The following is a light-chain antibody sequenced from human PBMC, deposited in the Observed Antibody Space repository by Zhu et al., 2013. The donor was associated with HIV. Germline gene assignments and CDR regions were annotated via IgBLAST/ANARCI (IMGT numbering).Light chain of an antibody. Sequence: EIVMTQSPATLSVSPGERATLSCRASQSISRTYLAWYQQKPGQAPRLLIYDASSRATGIPDRFSGSGSGTDFALTISRLEPEDFAVYYCQQYGHSPETFGQGTKVEI. CDR3: QQYGHSPET. J-gene: IGKJ1*01. CDR1: QSISRTY. CDR2: DAS. V-gene: IGKV3-20*01.